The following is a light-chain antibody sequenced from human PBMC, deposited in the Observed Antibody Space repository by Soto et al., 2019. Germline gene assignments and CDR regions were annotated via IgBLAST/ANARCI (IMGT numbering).Light chain of an antibody. CDR1: RSFINNY. CDR3: QQYGSSGT. J-gene: IGKJ1*01. V-gene: IGKV3-20*01. CDR2: GAS. Sequence: EILLTQSRGTLSLSPGERATLSCMASRSFINNYLAWYQQKPGQAPRLLIYGASNRATGIPDRFSGSGSGTDFTLTISRLEPEDFAVYYCQQYGSSGTFGQGTKVDIK.